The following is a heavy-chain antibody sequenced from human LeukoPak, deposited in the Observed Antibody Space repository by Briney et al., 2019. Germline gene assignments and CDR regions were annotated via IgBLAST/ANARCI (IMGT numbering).Heavy chain of an antibody. CDR3: ATARYYYDSSGYYSHYFDY. CDR2: INPNRGGT. J-gene: IGHJ4*02. CDR1: GYTFTGYY. D-gene: IGHD3-22*01. Sequence: PGASVKVSCKASGYTFTGYYVHWVREAPGQGLEWMGWINPNRGGTNYAQKFQGRVTMTRDTSISTAYMELSRLRSDDTAVYYCATARYYYDSSGYYSHYFDYWGQGTLVTVSS. V-gene: IGHV1-2*02.